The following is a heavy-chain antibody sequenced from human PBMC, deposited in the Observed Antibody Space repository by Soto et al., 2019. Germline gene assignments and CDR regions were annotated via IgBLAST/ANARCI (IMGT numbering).Heavy chain of an antibody. D-gene: IGHD3-22*01. J-gene: IGHJ5*02. CDR3: ARGHSSITMIRGNWFDP. Sequence: SVKVSCKASGGTFSSYAISWVRQAPGQGLEWMGGIIPIFGTANYAQKFQGRVTITADKSTSTAYMELSSLRSEDTAVYYCARGHSSITMIRGNWFDPWGQGTLVSVSS. CDR1: GGTFSSYA. CDR2: IIPIFGTA. V-gene: IGHV1-69*06.